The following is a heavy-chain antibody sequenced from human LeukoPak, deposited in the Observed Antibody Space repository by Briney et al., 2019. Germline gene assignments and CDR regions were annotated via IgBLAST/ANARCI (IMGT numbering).Heavy chain of an antibody. V-gene: IGHV3-48*01. CDR2: ISTSSSII. CDR3: ARRQGRRGIVGTTILKGAFDI. CDR1: GFIFSSYS. D-gene: IGHD1-26*01. Sequence: GGSLRLSCAASGFIFSSYSMNWVRQAPGKGLAWVAYISTSSSIIYYSDSAKGRFTISRDNAKNSLYLQMNSLRVEDTAVYYCARRQGRRGIVGTTILKGAFDIWGQGTSVTVSS. J-gene: IGHJ3*02.